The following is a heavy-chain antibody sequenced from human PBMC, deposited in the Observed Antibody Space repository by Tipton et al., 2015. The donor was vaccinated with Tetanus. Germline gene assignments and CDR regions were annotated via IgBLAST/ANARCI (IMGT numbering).Heavy chain of an antibody. D-gene: IGHD6-13*01. J-gene: IGHJ4*02. CDR2: ISGSGGST. V-gene: IGHV3-23*01. CDR3: AKDGIWGSSFPAEDY. Sequence: SLRLSCAASGFTFSSYAMSWVRQAPGKGLEWVSAISGSGGSTYYADSVKGRFTISRDNSKNTLYLQMNSLRAEDTAVYYCAKDGIWGSSFPAEDYWGQGTLVAVSS. CDR1: GFTFSSYA.